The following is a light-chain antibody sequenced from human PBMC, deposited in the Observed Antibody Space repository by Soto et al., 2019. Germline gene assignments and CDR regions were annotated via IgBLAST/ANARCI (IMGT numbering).Light chain of an antibody. CDR3: QQRSNWPRT. Sequence: EIVLTQSPATLSLSPGERATLSCRASQSVSGYLAWYPQKPGQAPSLLIYDASNRATGIPARFSGSGSGTDFTLTISSLEPEDFAVYYCQQRSNWPRTFGQGSKLEIK. CDR1: QSVSGY. CDR2: DAS. J-gene: IGKJ2*01. V-gene: IGKV3-11*01.